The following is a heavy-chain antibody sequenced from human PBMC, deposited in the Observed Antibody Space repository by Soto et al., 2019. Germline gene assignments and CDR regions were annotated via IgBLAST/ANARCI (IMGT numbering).Heavy chain of an antibody. CDR3: ARVSSLDYGDYDI. Sequence: PSETLSLTCTVSGGSISSYYWSWIRQPPGKGLEWIGYIYYSGSTNYNPSLKSRVTISVDTSKNQFSLKLSSVTAADTAVYYCARVSSLDYGDYDIWGQGTMVTVSS. CDR2: IYYSGST. CDR1: GGSISSYY. D-gene: IGHD4-17*01. V-gene: IGHV4-59*01. J-gene: IGHJ3*02.